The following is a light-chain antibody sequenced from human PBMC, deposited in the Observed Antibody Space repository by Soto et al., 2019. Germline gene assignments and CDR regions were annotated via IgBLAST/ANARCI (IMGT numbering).Light chain of an antibody. V-gene: IGLV1-47*02. CDR1: SSNIGTNF. J-gene: IGLJ3*02. CDR2: SNA. CDR3: AAWDESLSGWV. Sequence: QSVLTQPPSASGTPGQRVTISCSGSSSNIGTNFVYWYQQLPGTDPKLLIFSNAQRPSGVPDRFSGSRSGTSASLAISGLRSEDEADYYCAAWDESLSGWVFGGGTKLTVL.